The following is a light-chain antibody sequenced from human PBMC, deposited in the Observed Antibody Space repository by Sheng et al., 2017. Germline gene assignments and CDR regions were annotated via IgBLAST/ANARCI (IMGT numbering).Light chain of an antibody. CDR2: KAS. J-gene: IGKJ1*01. CDR1: QSISSW. V-gene: IGKV1-5*03. CDR3: QQYNSLWT. Sequence: DIQMTQSPSTLSASVGDRVTITCRASQSISSWLAWYQQKPGKAPKLLIYKASSLESGVPSRFSGSGSGTEFTLTISSLQPDDFATYYCQQYNSLWTFGQGTEGG.